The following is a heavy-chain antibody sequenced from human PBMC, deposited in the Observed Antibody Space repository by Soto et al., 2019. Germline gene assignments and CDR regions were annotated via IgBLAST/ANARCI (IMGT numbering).Heavy chain of an antibody. D-gene: IGHD3-10*01. V-gene: IGHV1-18*01. Sequence: QVQLVQSGAEVKKPGASVKVSCKASGYTFTSYGISWVRQAPGQGLEWMGWISAYNGKTNYAQKLQGRVTMTTDTSTSTAYMELRSLRSDDTAVYYCARETMVRGAISLEIYYYYYYGMDVWGQGTTVTVSS. CDR1: GYTFTSYG. CDR2: ISAYNGKT. CDR3: ARETMVRGAISLEIYYYYYYGMDV. J-gene: IGHJ6*02.